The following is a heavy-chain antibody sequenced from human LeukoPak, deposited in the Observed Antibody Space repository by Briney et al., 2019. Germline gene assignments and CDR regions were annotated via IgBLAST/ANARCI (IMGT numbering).Heavy chain of an antibody. CDR1: GFSLSTSGMC. CDR2: IDWDDDK. V-gene: IGHV2-70*11. D-gene: IGHD1-26*01. Sequence: KSGPAVLKPTQTLTLACTFSGFSLSTSGMCVSWIRQPPGKSLEWLARIDWDDDKYFSTSLKARLTISKDTSKNQVVLTMTNMDPVDTATYYCARMYVGAKYYFDYWGQGTPPTLSS. CDR3: ARMYVGAKYYFDY. J-gene: IGHJ4*02.